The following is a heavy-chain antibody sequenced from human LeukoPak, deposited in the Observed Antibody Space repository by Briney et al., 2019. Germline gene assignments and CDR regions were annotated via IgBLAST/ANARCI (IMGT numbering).Heavy chain of an antibody. CDR3: ARGGAYGDYAFDI. V-gene: IGHV3-48*01. J-gene: IGHJ3*02. D-gene: IGHD4-17*01. CDR1: GFIFSSYS. Sequence: GGSLRLTCAASGFIFSSYSMNWVRQAPGKGLEWVSYISSSSSTKYYADSVKGRFTISRDNAKNSLYLQMNSLRAEDTAVYYCARGGAYGDYAFDIWGQGTMVTVSS. CDR2: ISSSSSTK.